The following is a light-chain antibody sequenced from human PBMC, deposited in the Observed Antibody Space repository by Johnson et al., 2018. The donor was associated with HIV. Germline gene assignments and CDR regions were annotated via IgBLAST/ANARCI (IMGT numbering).Light chain of an antibody. J-gene: IGLJ1*01. CDR1: SSNIGNNY. CDR3: GTWDSSLSAHYV. CDR2: ENN. V-gene: IGLV1-51*02. Sequence: QSVLSQPPSVSAAPGQKVTISCSGSSSNIGNNYVSWFQHLPGTAPKLLIYENNKRPSGIPDRFSGSKSGTSATLGITGLQTGDEADYYCGTWDSSLSAHYVFGSGTEVTVL.